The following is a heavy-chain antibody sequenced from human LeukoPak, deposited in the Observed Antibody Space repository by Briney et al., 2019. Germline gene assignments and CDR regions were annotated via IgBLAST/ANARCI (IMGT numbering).Heavy chain of an antibody. V-gene: IGHV1-46*04. D-gene: IGHD3-10*01. J-gene: IGHJ4*02. Sequence: ASVKVSCKASGYTFTTYYIHWVRQAPGQGLEWMGVVFTSGGDTIYAQTLQGRVTMTRDTSTSTAYMELSSLKSGDTAVYYCARIEGSASTMGDWGQGTLVTVSS. CDR3: ARIEGSASTMGD. CDR2: VFTSGGDT. CDR1: GYTFTTYY.